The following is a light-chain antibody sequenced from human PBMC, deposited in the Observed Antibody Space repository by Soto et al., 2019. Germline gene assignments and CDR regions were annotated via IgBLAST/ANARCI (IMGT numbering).Light chain of an antibody. CDR1: QSVSSN. CDR3: QQRSNWPIT. Sequence: KSPATLAVSPGKRATLSCRASQSVSSNLAWYQQKPGQAPRLLIYDASNRATGIPARFSGSGSGTDFTLTISSLEPEDFAVYYCQQRSNWPITFGPGTIVDVK. V-gene: IGKV3-11*01. J-gene: IGKJ3*01. CDR2: DAS.